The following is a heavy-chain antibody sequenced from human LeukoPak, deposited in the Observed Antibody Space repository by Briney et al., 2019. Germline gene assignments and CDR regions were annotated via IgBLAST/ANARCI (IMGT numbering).Heavy chain of an antibody. V-gene: IGHV3-9*01. CDR1: GFTFDDYA. CDR3: ARGYDSSGYGYFDY. CDR2: ISWNSGRR. J-gene: IGHJ4*02. D-gene: IGHD3-22*01. Sequence: GGSLRLSCVGSGFTFDDYAMHWVRQAPGKGLEWVSGISWNSGRRGYADSVEGRFTISRDNAKTSLYLQMNSLRAEDTAVYYCARGYDSSGYGYFDYWGQGTLVTVSS.